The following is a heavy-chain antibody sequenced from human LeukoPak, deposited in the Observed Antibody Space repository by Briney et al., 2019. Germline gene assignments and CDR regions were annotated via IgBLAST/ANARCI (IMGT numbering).Heavy chain of an antibody. CDR1: GYTFTNYG. D-gene: IGHD1-26*01. V-gene: IGHV1-2*04. Sequence: ASVKVSCKASGYTFTNYGLNWVRQAPGQGLEWMGWINPNSGGTNYAQKFQGWVTMTRDTSISTAYMELSRLRSDDTAVYYCARGDSGSYQLFDYWGQGTLVTVSS. CDR3: ARGDSGSYQLFDY. CDR2: INPNSGGT. J-gene: IGHJ4*02.